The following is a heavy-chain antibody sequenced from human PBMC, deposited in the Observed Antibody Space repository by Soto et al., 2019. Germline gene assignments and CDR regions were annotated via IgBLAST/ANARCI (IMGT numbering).Heavy chain of an antibody. CDR1: GGSFSGYY. Sequence: QVQLQQWGAGLLKPSETLSLTCAVYGGSFSGYYWSWIRQPPGKGLEWIGEINHSGSTNYNPSLKSRVPISVDTSKNQFSLKLSSVTAADTAVYYCARGRGYSYGYYRFDPWGQGTLVTVSS. D-gene: IGHD5-18*01. CDR2: INHSGST. J-gene: IGHJ5*02. V-gene: IGHV4-34*01. CDR3: ARGRGYSYGYYRFDP.